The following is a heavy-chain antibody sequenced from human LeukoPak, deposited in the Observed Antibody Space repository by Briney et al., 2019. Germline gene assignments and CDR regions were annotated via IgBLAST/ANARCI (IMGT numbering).Heavy chain of an antibody. CDR2: IIPIFGTA. J-gene: IGHJ4*02. Sequence: ASVKVSCKASGYIFTSYGISWVRQAPGQGLEWMGGIIPIFGTANYAQKFQGRVTITADESTSTAYMELSSLRSEDTAVYYCAAALGWYYFDYWGQGTLVTVSS. D-gene: IGHD3/OR15-3a*01. CDR3: AAALGWYYFDY. CDR1: GYIFTSYG. V-gene: IGHV1-69*13.